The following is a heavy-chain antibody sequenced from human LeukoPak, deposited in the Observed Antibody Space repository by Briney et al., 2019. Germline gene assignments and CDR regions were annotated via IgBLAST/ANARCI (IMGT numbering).Heavy chain of an antibody. V-gene: IGHV4-39*07. J-gene: IGHJ3*01. D-gene: IGHD3-9*01. CDR3: ARGIDWTH. CDR2: IYYSGST. Sequence: KASETLSLTCTVSGGSISSSSYYWGWIRQPPGKGLEWIGSIYYSGSTYYNPSLKSRVTISVDTSKNQFSLKLSSVTAADTAVYYCARGIDWTHWGQGTMVTVSS. CDR1: GGSISSSSYY.